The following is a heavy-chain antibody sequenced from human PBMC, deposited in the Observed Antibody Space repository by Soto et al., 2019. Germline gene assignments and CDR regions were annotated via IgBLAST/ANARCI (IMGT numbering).Heavy chain of an antibody. CDR1: GHTFNDYY. J-gene: IGHJ6*02. CDR3: ARVVRSYSYGLDV. CDR2: LNPTSGAT. Sequence: QEQLVQSGAEVRKPGASVKVSCKASGHTFNDYYFHWVRQAPGQGLEWVGRLNPTSGATNYAQKCQGRVTMTGDTSVNTAYMDLSRLESDDTAVYYCARVVRSYSYGLDVWGQGTTITVSS. V-gene: IGHV1-2*02.